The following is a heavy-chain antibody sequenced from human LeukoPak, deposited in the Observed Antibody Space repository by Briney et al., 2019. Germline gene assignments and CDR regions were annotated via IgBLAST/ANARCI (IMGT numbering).Heavy chain of an antibody. Sequence: PSETLSLTCTVSGGSISSYYWSWIRQPPGKGLEWIGYIYYSGSTNYNSSLKSRITISVDTSKNQFSLKLSSVTAADTAVYYCASFYYESSGNYYVPFDYWGQGTLVTVSS. J-gene: IGHJ4*02. CDR2: IYYSGST. CDR3: ASFYYESSGNYYVPFDY. V-gene: IGHV4-59*08. CDR1: GGSISSYY. D-gene: IGHD3-22*01.